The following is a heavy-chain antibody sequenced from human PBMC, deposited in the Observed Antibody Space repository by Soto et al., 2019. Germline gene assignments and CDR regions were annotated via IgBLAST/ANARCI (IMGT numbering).Heavy chain of an antibody. V-gene: IGHV1-69*13. D-gene: IGHD6-6*01. Sequence: VASVKVSCKASGGTFSSYAISWVRQAPGQGLEWMGGIIPIFGTANYAQKFQGRVTITADESTSTAYMELSSLRSEDTAVYYCAREEVGGSSSSGFDYWGQGTLVTVS. J-gene: IGHJ4*02. CDR2: IIPIFGTA. CDR1: GGTFSSYA. CDR3: AREEVGGSSSSGFDY.